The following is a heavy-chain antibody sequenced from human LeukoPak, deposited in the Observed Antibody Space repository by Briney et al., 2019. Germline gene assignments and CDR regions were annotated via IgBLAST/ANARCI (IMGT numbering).Heavy chain of an antibody. CDR2: ISSSSSTI. Sequence: GGSLRLSCAASGFTFSSYSMNWVRQAPGKGLEWVSYISSSSSTIYYADSVKGRFTISRDNAKNSLYLQMNSLRAEDTAVYYCARGVRGVIINPHFDYWGQGTLVTVSS. CDR3: ARGVRGVIINPHFDY. V-gene: IGHV3-48*01. D-gene: IGHD3-10*01. CDR1: GFTFSSYS. J-gene: IGHJ4*02.